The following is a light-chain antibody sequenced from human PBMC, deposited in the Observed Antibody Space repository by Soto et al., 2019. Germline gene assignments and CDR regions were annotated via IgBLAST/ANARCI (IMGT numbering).Light chain of an antibody. CDR1: QSLLHSNGYNY. CDR3: MQALQTWT. Sequence: DIVMTQTPLSLAVTPGEPASISCRSSQSLLHSNGYNYLHWYLQKPGQSPQLLIYLGSNRASGVPDRFSGSGSGTDFTLKISRVEAEDVGVYYCMQALQTWTFGQGTKVEIK. CDR2: LGS. V-gene: IGKV2-28*01. J-gene: IGKJ1*01.